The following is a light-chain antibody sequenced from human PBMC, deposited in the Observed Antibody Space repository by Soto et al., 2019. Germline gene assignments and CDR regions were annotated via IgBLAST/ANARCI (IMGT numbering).Light chain of an antibody. CDR3: QQYNNWLQT. CDR2: GVS. CDR1: QSVSSY. Sequence: EIVLTQSPATLSLSPGERATLSCRSSQSVSSYLAWYQQKPGQAPRLLIYGVSTRATGTPARFSGSGSGTEFTLTISIVQSEDFTVYYCQQYNNWLQTFGQGTKVDI. J-gene: IGKJ1*01. V-gene: IGKV3-15*01.